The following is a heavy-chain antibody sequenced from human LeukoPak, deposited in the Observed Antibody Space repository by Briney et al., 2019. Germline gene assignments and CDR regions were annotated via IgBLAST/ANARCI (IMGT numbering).Heavy chain of an antibody. CDR2: ISYDGSNK. CDR3: ARSDVVKTFDI. J-gene: IGHJ3*02. Sequence: GGSLRLSCAASGFTFSSYTIHWVRQAPGKGLEWVTIISYDGSNKYYADSVKGRFTISRDNSKNTLYLQMNSLRAEDTAVYYCARSDVVKTFDIWGQGTMVTVSS. CDR1: GFTFSSYT. D-gene: IGHD2-21*01. V-gene: IGHV3-30-3*01.